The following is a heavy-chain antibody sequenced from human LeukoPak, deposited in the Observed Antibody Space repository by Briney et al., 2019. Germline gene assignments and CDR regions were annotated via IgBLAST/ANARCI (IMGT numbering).Heavy chain of an antibody. D-gene: IGHD4-17*01. CDR2: INPNSGGT. V-gene: IGHV1-2*02. CDR3: AKVAARYGDYYFDY. CDR1: GYTFSGYS. J-gene: IGHJ4*02. Sequence: ASVKVSRKASGYTFSGYSLHWVRQAPGQGLEWMGWINPNSGGTNYSQKFQGRVTMTRDTSISTAYMELSRLRSDDTAVYYCAKVAARYGDYYFDYWGQGTLVTVSS.